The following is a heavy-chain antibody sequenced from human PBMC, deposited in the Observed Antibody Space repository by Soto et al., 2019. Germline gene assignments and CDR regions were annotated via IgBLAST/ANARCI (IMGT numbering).Heavy chain of an antibody. J-gene: IGHJ4*02. V-gene: IGHV3-30*18. CDR3: AKGGRRWRFPSDVNY. CDR2: VSHDGRNT. Sequence: VQLVESGGGVVQPGRSLRLSCAASGFTFSDYAMHWVRQAPGKGLEWVAVVSHDGRNTHYADSVKGRFTISRDSSKNTVSLEMTGLRAEDTAVYYCAKGGRRWRFPSDVNYWGQGDLVTVSS. D-gene: IGHD2-15*01. CDR1: GFTFSDYA.